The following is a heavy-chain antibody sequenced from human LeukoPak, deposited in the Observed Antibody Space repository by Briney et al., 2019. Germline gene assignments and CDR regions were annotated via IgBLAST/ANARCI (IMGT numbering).Heavy chain of an antibody. CDR1: GXXXXSYX. D-gene: IGHD2-2*01. V-gene: IGHV1-69*13. CDR3: ARVVVVPAARADGYYYGMDV. CDR2: XXXIFGTA. J-gene: IGHJ6*02. Sequence: VKVSCKASGXXXXSYXXSWVRXAXGQGLXWMGGXXXIFGTANYAQKFQGRVTITADESTSTAYMELSSLRSEDTAVYYCARVVVVPAARADGYYYGMDVWGQGTTVTVSS.